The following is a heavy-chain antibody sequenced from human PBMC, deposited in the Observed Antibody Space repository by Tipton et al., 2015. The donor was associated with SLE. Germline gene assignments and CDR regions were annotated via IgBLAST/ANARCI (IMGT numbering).Heavy chain of an antibody. Sequence: TLSLTCTVSGGSISSGTYYWSWIRQPAGKGLEWIGHLYTSGRTYYNPSLESRVTISRDRSKNQFSLRLESVTAADTAVYYCARGGHFDFVSGPHLPMDVWGKGTTVTVSS. D-gene: IGHD3-3*01. V-gene: IGHV4-61*09. CDR2: LYTSGRT. CDR3: ARGGHFDFVSGPHLPMDV. CDR1: GGSISSGTYY. J-gene: IGHJ6*03.